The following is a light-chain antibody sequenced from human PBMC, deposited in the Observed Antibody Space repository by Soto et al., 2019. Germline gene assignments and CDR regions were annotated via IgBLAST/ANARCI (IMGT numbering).Light chain of an antibody. CDR1: SSNIGDNT. CDR3: TAWDDSLDGHV. CDR2: SNN. J-gene: IGLJ1*01. Sequence: QAVVTQPPSASGTPGQRVTISCSGSSSNIGDNTVNWYQQLPGTAPKLLMWSNNQRPSGVPDRFSGSKSGTSASLVISGLQSEDEADYFCTAWDDSLDGHVFGAGTKLTVL. V-gene: IGLV1-44*01.